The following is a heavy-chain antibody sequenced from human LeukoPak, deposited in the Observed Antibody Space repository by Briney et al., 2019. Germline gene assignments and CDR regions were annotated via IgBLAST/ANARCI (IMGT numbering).Heavy chain of an antibody. CDR2: IYYSGST. Sequence: PGGSLRLSCAASGFTVSSNYMSWIRQPPGKGLEWIGYIYYSGSTNYNPSLKSRVTISVDTSKNQFSLKLSSVTAADTAVYYCARGRYYYDSSGYLTDAFDIWGQGTMVTVSS. CDR1: GFTVSSNY. J-gene: IGHJ3*02. V-gene: IGHV4-59*02. CDR3: ARGRYYYDSSGYLTDAFDI. D-gene: IGHD3-22*01.